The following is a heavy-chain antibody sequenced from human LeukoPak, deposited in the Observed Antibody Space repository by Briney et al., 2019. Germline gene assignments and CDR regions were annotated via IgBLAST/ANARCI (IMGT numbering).Heavy chain of an antibody. CDR2: IIPIFGTA. CDR1: GGTFCSYA. CDR3: ARVSPGHSSSPTGSYYYYMDV. Sequence: SVKVSCKASGGTFCSYAISWVRQAPGQGLEWMGGIIPIFGTADYAQKFQGRVTITADESTSTAYMELSSLRSEDTAVYYCARVSPGHSSSPTGSYYYYMDVWGKGTTVTISS. D-gene: IGHD6-13*01. J-gene: IGHJ6*03. V-gene: IGHV1-69*13.